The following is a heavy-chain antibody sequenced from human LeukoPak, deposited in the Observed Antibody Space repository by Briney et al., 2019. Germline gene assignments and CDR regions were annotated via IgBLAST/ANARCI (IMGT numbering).Heavy chain of an antibody. V-gene: IGHV3-23*01. Sequence: TGGSLGLSCAASGFTFSTYAMSWVRQAPGKGLEWVSAFSGSGGSTYYAESVKGRFTISRDNSKNTLYLQMNSLRAEDTAVYYCAKAYFGVVIVFDYWGQGTLVTVSS. D-gene: IGHD3-3*01. J-gene: IGHJ4*02. CDR1: GFTFSTYA. CDR2: FSGSGGST. CDR3: AKAYFGVVIVFDY.